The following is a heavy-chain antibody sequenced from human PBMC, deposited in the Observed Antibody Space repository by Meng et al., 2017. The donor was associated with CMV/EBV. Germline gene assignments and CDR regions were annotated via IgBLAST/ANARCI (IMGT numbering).Heavy chain of an antibody. D-gene: IGHD1-26*01. CDR1: GFTFSSYE. J-gene: IGHJ6*02. CDR2: ISSNGGST. Sequence: GGSLRLSCAASGFTFSSYEMHWVRQAPGKGLEYVSAISSNGGSTYYADSVKGRFTISRDNSKNTLYLQMGSLRAEDMAVYYCARSVGELPVYYYGMDVWGQGTTVTVSS. CDR3: ARSVGELPVYYYGMDV. V-gene: IGHV3-64*02.